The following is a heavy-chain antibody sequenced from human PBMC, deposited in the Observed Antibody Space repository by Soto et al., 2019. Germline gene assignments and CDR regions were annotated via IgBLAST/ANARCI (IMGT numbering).Heavy chain of an antibody. CDR1: GFTFSSYS. V-gene: IGHV3-21*01. Sequence: SGGSLRLSCAASGFTFSSYSVNWVRQAPGKGLEWVSSISSSSSYIYYADSVKGRFTISRDNAKNSLYLQMNSLRAEDTAVYYCASRKGYCSSTSCYDELDYWGQGTLVTVSS. CDR2: ISSSSSYI. J-gene: IGHJ4*02. D-gene: IGHD2-2*01. CDR3: ASRKGYCSSTSCYDELDY.